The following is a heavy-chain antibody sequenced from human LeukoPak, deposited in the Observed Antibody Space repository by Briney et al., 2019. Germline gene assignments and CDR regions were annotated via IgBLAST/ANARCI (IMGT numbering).Heavy chain of an antibody. J-gene: IGHJ6*03. CDR2: ISSGGST. CDR3: ARDHELYCSGGSCSRMDV. V-gene: IGHV3-53*01. CDR1: GFTVSSNY. D-gene: IGHD2-15*01. Sequence: GGSLRLSCAASGFTVSSNYMSWVRQAPGKGLEWVSIISSGGSTYYADSVKGRFTISRDNAKNTLYLQMNSLRAEDTAVYYCARDHELYCSGGSCSRMDVWGKGTTVTVSS.